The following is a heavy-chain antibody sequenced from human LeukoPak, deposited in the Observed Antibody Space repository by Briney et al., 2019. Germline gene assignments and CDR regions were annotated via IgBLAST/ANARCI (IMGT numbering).Heavy chain of an antibody. CDR1: GFTFSTYA. CDR3: AKEMATMRAFDF. D-gene: IGHD5-24*01. J-gene: IGHJ3*01. CDR2: ISGSGSST. Sequence: GGSLRLSCAASGFTFSTYAMSWVRQAPGKGLEWVSVISGSGSSTYYADSVKGRFTISRDNSKNSLYLQMNSLRAEDTAVYYCAKEMATMRAFDFWGQGTTGTVSS. V-gene: IGHV3-23*01.